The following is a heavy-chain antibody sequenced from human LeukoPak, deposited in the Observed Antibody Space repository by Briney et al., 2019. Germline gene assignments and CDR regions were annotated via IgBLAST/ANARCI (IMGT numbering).Heavy chain of an antibody. CDR3: AKGDVLPSYPTFDY. J-gene: IGHJ4*02. D-gene: IGHD3-9*01. V-gene: IGHV3-23*01. Sequence: GGSLRLSCAASGFTFSSYALSWVRQAPGKGLEWVSVISASGGTTYYADSVKGRSTISRDTSKDTVYLQMHSLRAEDTAVYYCAKGDVLPSYPTFDYWGQGTLVTVSS. CDR2: ISASGGTT. CDR1: GFTFSSYA.